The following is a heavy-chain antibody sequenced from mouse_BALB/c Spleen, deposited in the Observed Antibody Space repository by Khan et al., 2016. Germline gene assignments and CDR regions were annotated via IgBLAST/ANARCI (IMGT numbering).Heavy chain of an antibody. V-gene: IGHV4-1*02. CDR1: GFDFSRYW. Sequence: EVKLLESGGGLVQPGGSLKLSCAASGFDFSRYWMSWVRQAPGKGLEWIGEINPDSSTINYTQTLKDKFIISRDNAKNTLYLQMSKVRSEDTVLYYCARAGYYGYLVNWGQGTLVTVSA. CDR2: INPDSSTI. J-gene: IGHJ3*01. D-gene: IGHD1-1*01. CDR3: ARAGYYGYLVN.